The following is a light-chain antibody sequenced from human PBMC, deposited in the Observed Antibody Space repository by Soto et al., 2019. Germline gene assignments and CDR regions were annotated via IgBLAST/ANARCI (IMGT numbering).Light chain of an antibody. CDR3: QQRSYGYT. CDR1: QHISTF. J-gene: IGKJ2*01. V-gene: IGKV3-11*01. Sequence: IVLTQSPVTLSLSPGERTTLSCRASQHISTFLAWYQHKVGQAPRLLISDASKRATGTPARFSGSGSGTDFTLTISSLEPADFAVYYCQQRSYGYTFGQGTKLEI. CDR2: DAS.